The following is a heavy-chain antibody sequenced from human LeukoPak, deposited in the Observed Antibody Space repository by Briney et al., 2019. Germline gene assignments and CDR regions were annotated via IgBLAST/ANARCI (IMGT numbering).Heavy chain of an antibody. Sequence: ASVKVSCKASGYTFTSYDINWVRQATGQGLEWMGWMNPNSGNTGYAQKFQGRVTMTRNTSISTAYMELSSLRSEDTAVYYCASEDCSGGSCYLDYWGQGTLVTVSS. CDR2: MNPNSGNT. CDR1: GYTFTSYD. D-gene: IGHD2-15*01. J-gene: IGHJ4*02. CDR3: ASEDCSGGSCYLDY. V-gene: IGHV1-8*01.